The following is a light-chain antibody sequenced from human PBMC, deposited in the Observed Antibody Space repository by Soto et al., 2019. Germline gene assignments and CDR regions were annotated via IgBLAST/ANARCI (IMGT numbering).Light chain of an antibody. CDR3: QQYVGSPRT. J-gene: IGKJ1*01. CDR2: GAS. CDR1: QSVSSNY. Sequence: EIVLTQSPGTLSLSPGERATLSCRASQSVSSNYLAWYQQTPGQAPRLLIYGASSRATGIPDRFSGSGSGTDFTLTISRLEPEDFVVYYCQQYVGSPRTFGQGTKVELK. V-gene: IGKV3-20*01.